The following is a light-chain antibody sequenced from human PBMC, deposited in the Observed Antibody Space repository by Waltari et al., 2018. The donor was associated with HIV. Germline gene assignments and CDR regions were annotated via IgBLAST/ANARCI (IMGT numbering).Light chain of an antibody. CDR3: VAWDDSLRGVV. Sequence: SVLTQPPSASGTPGQRVTISCSGSTSNIGSNDVFWYQHLPGAAPKLLIHRNNQRPSGGPGRFSGSTSGTSASLAISGLRSEDEADYYCVAWDDSLRGVVFGGGTKVAAL. V-gene: IGLV1-47*01. CDR1: TSNIGSND. J-gene: IGLJ2*01. CDR2: RNN.